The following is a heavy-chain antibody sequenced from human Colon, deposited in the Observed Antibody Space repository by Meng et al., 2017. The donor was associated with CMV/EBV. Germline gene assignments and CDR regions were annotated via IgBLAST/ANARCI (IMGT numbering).Heavy chain of an antibody. CDR3: ATIRYFDELPPGV. V-gene: IGHV4-34*01. D-gene: IGHD3-9*01. Sequence: CDVSSWSLTTYFLAWIRQTPGKGLEWIGEINHSGRVNYNPSLKSRVVISVNTSRNQFSLRLSSVTAADTAVYYCATIRYFDELPPGVWGQGTLVTVSS. CDR2: INHSGRV. CDR1: SWSLTTYF. J-gene: IGHJ4*02.